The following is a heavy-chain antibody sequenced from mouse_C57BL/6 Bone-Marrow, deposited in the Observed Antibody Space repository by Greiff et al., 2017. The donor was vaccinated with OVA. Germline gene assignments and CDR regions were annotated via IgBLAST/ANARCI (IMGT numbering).Heavy chain of an antibody. J-gene: IGHJ4*01. D-gene: IGHD2-4*01. V-gene: IGHV1-76*01. Sequence: VKLMESGAELVRPGASVKLSCKASGYTFTDYYINWVKQRPGQGLEWIARIYPGSGNTYYNEKFKGKATLTAEKSSSTAYMQLSSLTSEDSAVYFCARMGYDYLYAMDYWGQGTSVTVSS. CDR1: GYTFTDYY. CDR2: IYPGSGNT. CDR3: ARMGYDYLYAMDY.